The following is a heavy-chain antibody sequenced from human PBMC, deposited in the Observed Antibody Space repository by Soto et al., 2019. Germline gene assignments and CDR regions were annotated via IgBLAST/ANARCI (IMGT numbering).Heavy chain of an antibody. V-gene: IGHV4-31*03. CDR1: GGSISSGGYY. D-gene: IGHD3-22*01. CDR3: ARGGYYYENSGQNAYDY. J-gene: IGHJ4*01. Sequence: SETLSLTCTVSGGSISSGGYYWSWIRQHPGKGLEWIGYIYYGGSTYYNPSLKSRATISGDTSKNQFSLKLSSVTAADTAVYYCARGGYYYENSGQNAYDYWGQGILVTSPQ. CDR2: IYYGGST.